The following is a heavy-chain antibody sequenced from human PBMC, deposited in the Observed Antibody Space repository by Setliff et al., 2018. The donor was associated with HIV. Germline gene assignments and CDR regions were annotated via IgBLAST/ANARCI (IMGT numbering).Heavy chain of an antibody. Sequence: ASVKVSCKASGYTFTSYGITWMRQAPGQGLEWMGWISAYNGNTDYAQKVQGRVTMTTDTSTSTAYMELRSLRSDDTAVYYCARGLYSSSSRGAFDIWGQGTMVTVS. V-gene: IGHV1-18*01. J-gene: IGHJ3*02. CDR1: GYTFTSYG. CDR2: ISAYNGNT. CDR3: ARGLYSSSSRGAFDI. D-gene: IGHD6-6*01.